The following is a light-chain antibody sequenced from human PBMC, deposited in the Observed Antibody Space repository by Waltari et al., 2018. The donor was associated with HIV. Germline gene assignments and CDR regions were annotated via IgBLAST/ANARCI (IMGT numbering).Light chain of an antibody. V-gene: IGLV2-8*01. CDR1: SNDVGAYDY. Sequence: QSALTQPPSASGSPGQSVTISCTGTSNDVGAYDYVSWYQQHPGRAPKLLIYEVTSRPSGVPDRFSGSKSGNTASLTVSGLQAEYDGHYYCTSYVDNYVVFFGGGTKLTVL. CDR2: EVT. CDR3: TSYVDNYVVF. J-gene: IGLJ2*01.